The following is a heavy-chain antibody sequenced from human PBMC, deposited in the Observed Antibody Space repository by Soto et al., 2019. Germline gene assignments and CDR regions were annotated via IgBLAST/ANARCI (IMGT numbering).Heavy chain of an antibody. V-gene: IGHV4-30-2*01. CDR1: VGSISSGGYS. Sequence: SETLSLTCAVSVGSISSGGYSWSWIRQPPGKGLEWIGYIYHSGSTYYNPSLKSRVTISVDRSKNQFSLKLSSVTAADTAVYYCARDLDSSYGMDVWGQGTTVTVSS. J-gene: IGHJ6*02. CDR2: IYHSGST. CDR3: ARDLDSSYGMDV. D-gene: IGHD6-13*01.